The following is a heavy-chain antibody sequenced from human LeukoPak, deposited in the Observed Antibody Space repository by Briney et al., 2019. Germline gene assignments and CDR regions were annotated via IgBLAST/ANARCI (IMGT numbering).Heavy chain of an antibody. D-gene: IGHD2-8*02. Sequence: GGSLRLSCAASGFTFSTYSMTWGRQAPGKGLEWVSTIGPGVGTTSYADSVRGRFTISRDNSKDTVYLQMNSLRAEDTAVYHCAKGSTGPDTWGQGTMVTVSS. CDR1: GFTFSTYS. CDR3: AKGSTGPDT. CDR2: IGPGVGTT. J-gene: IGHJ3*02. V-gene: IGHV3-23*01.